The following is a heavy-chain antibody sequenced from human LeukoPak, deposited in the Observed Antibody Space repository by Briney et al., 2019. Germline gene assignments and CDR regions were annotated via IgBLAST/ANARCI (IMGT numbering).Heavy chain of an antibody. V-gene: IGHV4-39*07. J-gene: IGHJ4*02. Sequence: KPSETLSLTFTVSGGSISSSSYYWGWIRQPPGKGLEWIGSIYYSGSTYYNPSLKSRVTISVDKSKNQFSLKLSSVTAADTAVYYCARQPPRLSSDPNNDLTKWGQGTLVTVSS. CDR2: IYYSGST. CDR3: ARQPPRLSSDPNNDLTK. CDR1: GGSISSSSYY. D-gene: IGHD1/OR15-1a*01.